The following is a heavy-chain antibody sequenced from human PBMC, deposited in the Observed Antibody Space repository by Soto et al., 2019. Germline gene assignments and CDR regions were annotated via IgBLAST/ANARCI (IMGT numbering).Heavy chain of an antibody. D-gene: IGHD3-9*01. CDR1: GVSISSYY. V-gene: IGHV4-59*01. Sequence: SETLSLTCTVSGVSISSYYWSWIRQPPGKGLEWIGYIYYSGSTNYNPSLKSRVTISVDTSKNQFSLKLSSLTAADTAVYYCASGLELRYFDYNYHYYGMDVWGQGTTVTVSS. CDR3: ASGLELRYFDYNYHYYGMDV. J-gene: IGHJ6*02. CDR2: IYYSGST.